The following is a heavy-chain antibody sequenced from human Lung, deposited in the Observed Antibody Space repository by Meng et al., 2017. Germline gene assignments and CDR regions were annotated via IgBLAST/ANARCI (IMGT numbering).Heavy chain of an antibody. V-gene: IGHV1-2*06. D-gene: IGHD6-13*01. CDR3: ARDEDISAAGKLFGDY. CDR1: GNNCPDDW. Sequence: VKSPGSSGKLPCLPSGNNCPDDWLDWGRRAPEQGLEWMGRSDPKRGDTNYGPRFQGRVTMTGDTSISTAYMELSGLRSDDTAMYYCARDEDISAAGKLFGDYWGQGTLVTVSS. J-gene: IGHJ4*02. CDR2: SDPKRGDT.